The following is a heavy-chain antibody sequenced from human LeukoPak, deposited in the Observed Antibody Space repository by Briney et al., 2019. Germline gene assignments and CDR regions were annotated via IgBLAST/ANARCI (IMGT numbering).Heavy chain of an antibody. CDR3: ARRYYDILTGYYHFDY. CDR1: GYTFSSYG. D-gene: IGHD3-9*01. J-gene: IGHJ4*02. V-gene: IGHV1-18*01. Sequence: ASVKVSCKTSGYTFSSYGISWVRQAPGQGLEWMGWISAYNGNTNYGQKLQGRVTMATGTSTSTAYMELRSLRSDDTAVYYCARRYYDILTGYYHFDYWGQGTLVTVSS. CDR2: ISAYNGNT.